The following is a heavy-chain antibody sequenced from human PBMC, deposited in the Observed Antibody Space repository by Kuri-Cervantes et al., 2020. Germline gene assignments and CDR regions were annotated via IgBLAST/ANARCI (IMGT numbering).Heavy chain of an antibody. CDR3: AGYGDYSVGLYYFDY. CDR1: GYTLTELS. J-gene: IGHJ4*02. D-gene: IGHD4-17*01. V-gene: IGHV1-69*01. Sequence: SVKDTCKVSGYTLTELSMHWVRQAPGQGLEWMGGIIPIFGTANYAQKFQGRVTITAYESTSTAYMELSSLRSEDTAVYYCAGYGDYSVGLYYFDYWGQGTLVTVSS. CDR2: IIPIFGTA.